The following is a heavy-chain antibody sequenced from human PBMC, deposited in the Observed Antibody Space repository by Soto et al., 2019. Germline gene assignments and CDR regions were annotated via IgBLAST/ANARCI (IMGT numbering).Heavy chain of an antibody. CDR3: ARVNRHCIGPSCYAGWFDP. V-gene: IGHV4-30-4*01. CDR1: GGSISSGDYY. Sequence: QVQLQESGPGLVKPSQTLSLTCTVSGGSISSGDYYWSWIRQPPGKGLECIGYIYYSGSTYSKPSLKCRVTISVVMSKNQFSLKLSSVTAADTAVYFCARVNRHCIGPSCYAGWFDPWGQGPLVTVSS. CDR2: IYYSGST. D-gene: IGHD2-2*01. J-gene: IGHJ5*02.